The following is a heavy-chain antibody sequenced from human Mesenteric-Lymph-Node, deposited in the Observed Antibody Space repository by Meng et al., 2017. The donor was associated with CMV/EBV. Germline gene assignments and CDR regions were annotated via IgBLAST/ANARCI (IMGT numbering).Heavy chain of an antibody. J-gene: IGHJ4*02. CDR3: ARSFFGSGSYYSQY. Sequence: GESLKISCAASGFTFSSYAMSWVRQAPGKGLEWVSYISSSSSSIYYADSVKGRFTISRDNAKNSLYLQMNSLRDEDTAVYYCARSFFGSGSYYSQYWGQGTLVTVSS. V-gene: IGHV3-48*02. CDR2: ISSSSSSI. CDR1: GFTFSSYA. D-gene: IGHD3-10*01.